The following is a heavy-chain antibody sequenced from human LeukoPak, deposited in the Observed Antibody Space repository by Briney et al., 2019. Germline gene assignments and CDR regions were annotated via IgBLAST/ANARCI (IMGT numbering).Heavy chain of an antibody. V-gene: IGHV4-34*01. CDR1: GGSFSGYY. J-gene: IGHJ4*02. D-gene: IGHD3-22*01. CDR2: INHSGST. CDR3: ARGRPPYYYDSSGYYCDY. Sequence: KASETLSLTCAVYGGSFSGYYWSWIRQPPGKGLEWIGEINHSGSTNYNPSLKSRVTISVDTSKNQFSLKLSSVTAADTAVYYCARGRPPYYYDSSGYYCDYWGQGTLVTVSS.